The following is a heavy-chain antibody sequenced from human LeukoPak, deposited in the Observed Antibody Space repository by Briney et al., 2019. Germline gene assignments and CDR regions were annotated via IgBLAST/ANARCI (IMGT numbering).Heavy chain of an antibody. J-gene: IGHJ6*02. CDR1: DGSISTYY. D-gene: IGHD2-15*01. V-gene: IGHV4-59*01. CDR2: INYSGST. Sequence: PSETLSLTCTASDGSISTYYWSWIRQPPGKGLEWIGHINYSGSTKYNPSLNSRVTISVDTSKNQFSLKLSSVTAADTAEYYCARDRGFCSGDSCYTRMDVWGQGTTVTVSS. CDR3: ARDRGFCSGDSCYTRMDV.